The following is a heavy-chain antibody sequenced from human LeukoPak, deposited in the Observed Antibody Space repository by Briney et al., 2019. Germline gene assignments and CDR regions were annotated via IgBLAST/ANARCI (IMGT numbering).Heavy chain of an antibody. J-gene: IGHJ4*02. Sequence: GGFLRLSCVASGFTFSSYAMSWVRQAPGKGLEWVSAISGSGGSTYYADSVKGRFTISRDNSKNTLYLQMNSLRAEDTAVYYCAKRRCSSTSCYSLDYWGQGTLVTVSS. D-gene: IGHD2-2*01. V-gene: IGHV3-23*01. CDR1: GFTFSSYA. CDR3: AKRRCSSTSCYSLDY. CDR2: ISGSGGST.